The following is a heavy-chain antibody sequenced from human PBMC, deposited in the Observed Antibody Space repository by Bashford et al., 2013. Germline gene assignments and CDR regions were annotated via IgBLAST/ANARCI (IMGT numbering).Heavy chain of an antibody. V-gene: IGHV5-51*03. CDR1: GYSFTNYW. CDR2: IYPGDSDT. J-gene: IGHJ3*01. D-gene: IGHD6-13*01. CDR3: ARAHLGLGYDISWYVAFDF. Sequence: SGESLKISCKGSGYSFTNYWIGWVRQMPGKGLEWMGIIYPGDSDTRYSPSFQGQVTISADKSISTAYLQWSSLKASDTAIYYCARAHLGLGYDISWYVAFDFWGQGTVVTVSS.